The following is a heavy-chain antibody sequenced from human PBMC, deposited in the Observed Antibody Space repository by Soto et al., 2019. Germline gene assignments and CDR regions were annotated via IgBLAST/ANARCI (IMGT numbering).Heavy chain of an antibody. CDR1: GFTFSSFS. CDR3: ARDPGGNWFDP. V-gene: IGHV3-21*01. J-gene: IGHJ5*02. CDR2: ISSDSTYI. Sequence: EVQLVEPGGGLVKPGGSLRLSCAASGFTFSSFSMNWVRQAPGKGLEWVASISSDSTYIYYADSVKGRFTISRDNPKNSLYLQMNSLRTEDTAVYYCARDPGGNWFDPWGQGTLVTASS.